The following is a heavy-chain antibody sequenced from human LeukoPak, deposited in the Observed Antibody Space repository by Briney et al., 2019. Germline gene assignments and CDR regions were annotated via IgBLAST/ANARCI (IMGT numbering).Heavy chain of an antibody. J-gene: IGHJ6*03. V-gene: IGHV3-48*03. CDR1: GFTFSSYE. CDR2: ISTSGSII. CDR3: ARDATTQVGYVYMDV. D-gene: IGHD5-18*01. Sequence: GGSLRLSCAASGFTFSSYEMNWVRQAPGKGLEWVSHISTSGSIIHYADSVEGRFTISRDNAKNSLYLQMNSLRAEDTALYYCARDATTQVGYVYMDVWGKGTTVTISS.